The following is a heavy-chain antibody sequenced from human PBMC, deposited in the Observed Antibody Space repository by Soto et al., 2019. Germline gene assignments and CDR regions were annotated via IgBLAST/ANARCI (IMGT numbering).Heavy chain of an antibody. J-gene: IGHJ5*02. CDR1: GGSIRGYY. V-gene: IGHV4-59*01. Sequence: NPSDTLSLTCTVSGGSIRGYYWSWIRQPPGKELEYIGYIYYTGSTNYNPSLKSRVTISVDTSKNQFSLKLSSVTAADTAVYYYARLPRAEYGGNFDPWGQETLVTVFS. D-gene: IGHD2-15*01. CDR3: ARLPRAEYGGNFDP. CDR2: IYYTGST.